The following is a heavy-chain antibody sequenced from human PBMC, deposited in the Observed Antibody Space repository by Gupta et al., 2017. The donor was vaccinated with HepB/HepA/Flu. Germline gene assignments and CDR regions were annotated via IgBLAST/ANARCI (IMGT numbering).Heavy chain of an antibody. J-gene: IGHJ4*02. CDR2: IQQDGSEK. V-gene: IGHV3-7*01. Sequence: EVQLVESGGGLVQPGGSLRLSCAASGFTFSSYWMSWVRQAPGKGLEWVANIQQDGSEKYYVDSVKGRFTISRDNAKNSLYLQMNSLRAEDTAVYYCAKQPPSRSYPRHFDYWGQGTLVTVSP. D-gene: IGHD1-26*01. CDR3: AKQPPSRSYPRHFDY. CDR1: GFTFSSYW.